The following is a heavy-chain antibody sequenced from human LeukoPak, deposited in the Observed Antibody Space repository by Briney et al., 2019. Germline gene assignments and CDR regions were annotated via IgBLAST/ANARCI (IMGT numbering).Heavy chain of an antibody. D-gene: IGHD3-3*02. CDR1: GYTFTSYD. CDR2: MNPSSGNT. V-gene: IGHV1-8*01. J-gene: IGHJ6*02. CDR3: ARGLHRSHFWSGSYYYYYGMDV. Sequence: GASVKVSCKASGYTFTSYDINWVRQATGQGLEWMGWMNPSSGNTGYAQKFQGRVTMTRNTSISTAYMELSSLRSEDTAVYYCARGLHRSHFWSGSYYYYYGMDVWGQGTTVTVSS.